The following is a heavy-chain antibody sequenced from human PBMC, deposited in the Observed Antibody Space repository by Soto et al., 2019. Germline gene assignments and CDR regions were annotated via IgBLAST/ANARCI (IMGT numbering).Heavy chain of an antibody. J-gene: IGHJ4*02. V-gene: IGHV4-59*01. CDR1: GGSMNTYY. CDR3: ARGSGNPFDY. D-gene: IGHD2-15*01. CDR2: IYSSGST. Sequence: SETLSLTCSVSGGSMNTYYWSWIRQPPGKGLEWIGYIYSSGSTNYKLSFKSRVVFSVGTSKNQFSLKLSSVTAADTAVYYCARGSGNPFDYWGQGTLVTVSS.